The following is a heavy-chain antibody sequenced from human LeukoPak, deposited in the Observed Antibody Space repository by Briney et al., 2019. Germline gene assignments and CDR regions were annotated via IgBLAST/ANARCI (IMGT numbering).Heavy chain of an antibody. Sequence: GGSLRLSCTTSGFTFSNYWMHWVRQAPGKGLVWVSRINSDGRSTNYADSVKGRFTISRDNAKNTLYLQMNSLRAEDTAVYYCARDHDGLSYWGQGTLVTVSS. CDR1: GFTFSNYW. CDR2: INSDGRST. CDR3: ARDHDGLSY. D-gene: IGHD2-8*01. V-gene: IGHV3-74*01. J-gene: IGHJ4*02.